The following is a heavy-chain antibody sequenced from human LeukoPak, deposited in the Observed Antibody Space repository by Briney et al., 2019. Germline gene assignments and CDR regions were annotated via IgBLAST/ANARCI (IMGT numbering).Heavy chain of an antibody. D-gene: IGHD1-1*01. J-gene: IGHJ3*02. CDR3: ARGSWLGTTGAFDI. Sequence: ASVRVSCKASGYTFAGYYIHWIRQAPGQGLEWVAWINPNSLGTNLARKFQGRVTMTRDTSISTAYMELTNLSSDDTALYYCARGSWLGTTGAFDIWGQGTMVIVSS. CDR1: GYTFAGYY. CDR2: INPNSLGT. V-gene: IGHV1-2*02.